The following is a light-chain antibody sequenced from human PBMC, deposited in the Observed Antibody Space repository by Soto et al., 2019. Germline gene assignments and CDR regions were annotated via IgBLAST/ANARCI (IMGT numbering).Light chain of an antibody. CDR3: QQYGSSPKT. J-gene: IGKJ1*01. V-gene: IGKV3-20*01. CDR1: QSVSSN. Sequence: EIVMTQSPATLPVSPGERAILSAVASQSVSSNLAWYHQKPGQAPRLLIYGASSRATGIPDRFSGSGSGTDFTLTISRLEPEDFAVYYCQQYGSSPKTFGQGTKVDI. CDR2: GAS.